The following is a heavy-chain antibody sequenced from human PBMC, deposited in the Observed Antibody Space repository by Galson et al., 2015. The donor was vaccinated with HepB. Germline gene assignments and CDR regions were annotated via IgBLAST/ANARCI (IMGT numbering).Heavy chain of an antibody. CDR1: GGSFSGYY. J-gene: IGHJ6*02. CDR3: ARGGGRRGYSYGFQVVGQYYYYYGMDV. V-gene: IGHV4-34*01. D-gene: IGHD5-18*01. Sequence: SETLSLTCAVYGGSFSGYYWSWIRQPPWKGLEWIGEINHSGSTNYNPSLKSRVTISVDTSKNQFSLKLSSVTAADTAVYYCARGGGRRGYSYGFQVVGQYYYYYGMDVWGQGTTVTVSS. CDR2: INHSGST.